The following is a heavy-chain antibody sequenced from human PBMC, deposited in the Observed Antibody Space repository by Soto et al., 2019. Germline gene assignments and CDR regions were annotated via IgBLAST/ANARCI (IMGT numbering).Heavy chain of an antibody. CDR3: ARGLLGVNQAY. V-gene: IGHV3-66*01. Sequence: GGSLRLSCAASGFTVSSIYMSWVRQAPGKGLEWVSVIYSGGSTYYADSVKGRFTIYRDNSKDTLYLQMNSLRADDTAVYFCARGLLGVNQAYWGQGTLVTVSS. CDR2: IYSGGST. D-gene: IGHD3-16*01. CDR1: GFTVSSIY. J-gene: IGHJ4*02.